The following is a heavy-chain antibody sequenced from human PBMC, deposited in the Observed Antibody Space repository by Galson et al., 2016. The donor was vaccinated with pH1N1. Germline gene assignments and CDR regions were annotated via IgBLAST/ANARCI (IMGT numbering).Heavy chain of an antibody. Sequence: SLRLSCAASGFTFRNYGLHWVRQAPVKGLEWVAVIWYDGSKTYYADSVKGRFTISRDNSKNTLDLQMNSLRVEDTAVYYCARKKITATQSLLNYYYYGMDVWGQGTAVTVSS. CDR3: ARKKITATQSLLNYYYYGMDV. V-gene: IGHV3-33*01. CDR2: IWYDGSKT. CDR1: GFTFRNYG. J-gene: IGHJ6*02. D-gene: IGHD1-20*01.